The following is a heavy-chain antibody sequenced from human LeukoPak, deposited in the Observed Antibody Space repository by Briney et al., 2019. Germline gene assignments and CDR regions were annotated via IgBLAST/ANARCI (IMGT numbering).Heavy chain of an antibody. CDR2: ISYDGSNK. Sequence: GGSLRLSCAASGFTFSSYGMHWVRQAPPMGLEWVAVISYDGSNKYYADSVKGRFTISRDNSKNTLYLQMNSLRAEDTAVYYCAKDLTGYYYDMDVWGQGTTVTVSS. V-gene: IGHV3-30*18. D-gene: IGHD2-8*02. CDR3: AKDLTGYYYDMDV. J-gene: IGHJ6*02. CDR1: GFTFSSYG.